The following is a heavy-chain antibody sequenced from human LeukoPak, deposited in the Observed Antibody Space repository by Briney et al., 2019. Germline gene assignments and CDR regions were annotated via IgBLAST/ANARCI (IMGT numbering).Heavy chain of an antibody. J-gene: IGHJ3*02. V-gene: IGHV3-30*03. D-gene: IGHD4-17*01. CDR2: ISYDGSNK. CDR1: GFTFSSYG. CDR3: ARDPSDTYGDYAGDAFDI. Sequence: GGSLRLSCAASGFTFSSYGMHWVRQAPGKGLEWVAVISYDGSNKYYADSVKGRFTISRDNSKNTLYLQMNSLRAEDTAVYYCARDPSDTYGDYAGDAFDIWGQGTMVTVSS.